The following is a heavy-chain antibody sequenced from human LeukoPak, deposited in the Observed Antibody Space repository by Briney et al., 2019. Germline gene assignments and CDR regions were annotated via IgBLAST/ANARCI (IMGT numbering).Heavy chain of an antibody. D-gene: IGHD1-26*01. CDR1: GGTFSNYA. CDR2: IIPILGTR. CDR3: ARGGVGATPLDY. Sequence: GASVKVSCKASGGTFSNYAISWVRQAPGQGLEWMGGIIPILGTRNYAQKFQDRVTITADESTAYMELRSLRSDDTAVYYCARGGVGATPLDYWGQGTLVTVSS. J-gene: IGHJ4*02. V-gene: IGHV1-69*13.